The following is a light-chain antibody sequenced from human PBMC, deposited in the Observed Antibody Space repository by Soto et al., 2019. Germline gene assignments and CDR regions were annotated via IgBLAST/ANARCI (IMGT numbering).Light chain of an antibody. CDR1: SGHSTYI. CDR2: LEGSGNY. J-gene: IGLJ2*01. V-gene: IGLV4-60*03. CDR3: ETWDTNTRV. Sequence: QLVLTQSSSASASLGSSVKLTCTLSSGHSTYIIAWHQLQPGRAPRYLMNLEGSGNYNKGSGVPDRFSGSSSGADRYLTISNLQSGDEADYYCETWDTNTRVFGGGTKLTVL.